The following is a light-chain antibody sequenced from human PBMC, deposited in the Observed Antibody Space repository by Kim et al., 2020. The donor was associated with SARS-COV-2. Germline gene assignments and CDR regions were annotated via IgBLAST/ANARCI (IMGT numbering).Light chain of an antibody. J-gene: IGLJ3*02. CDR3: QSYDSSNPWV. V-gene: IGLV6-57*03. Sequence: KTVTIPCTRSSGSIASKYVQWYQQRPRSATTTVIYEDNQRPSGVPDRFSGSIDSSSNSASLTLSGLKTEDEADYYCQSYDSSNPWVFGGGTQLTVL. CDR2: EDN. CDR1: SGSIASKY.